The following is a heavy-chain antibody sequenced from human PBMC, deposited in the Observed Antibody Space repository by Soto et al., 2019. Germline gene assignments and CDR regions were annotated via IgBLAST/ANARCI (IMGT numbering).Heavy chain of an antibody. V-gene: IGHV4-39*01. CDR3: ARQELLRYSRYYYYGMDV. D-gene: IGHD2-15*01. CDR2: IYYSGST. J-gene: IGHJ6*02. CDR1: VGSISSSSYY. Sequence: SETLSLTCTVSVGSISSSSYYWGWIRQPPGKGLEWIGSIYYSGSTYYNPSLKSRVTISVDTSKNQFSLKLSSVTAAYTAVYYCARQELLRYSRYYYYGMDVWGQGTTVTVSS.